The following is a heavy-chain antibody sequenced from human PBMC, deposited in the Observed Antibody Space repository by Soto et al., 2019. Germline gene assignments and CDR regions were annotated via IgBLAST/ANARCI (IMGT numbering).Heavy chain of an antibody. CDR3: AHTLYDILTCYYKGTDAFDI. Sequence: QITLKESGPTLVKPTQTLTLTCTFSGFSLSTSGVGVGWIRQPPGKALELLALIYWDDDKRYSPSLKSRLTITKDTSKNQAVLTMTNMDPVDTATYYCAHTLYDILTCYYKGTDAFDIWGQGTMVTVSS. V-gene: IGHV2-5*02. CDR1: GFSLSTSGVG. CDR2: IYWDDDK. D-gene: IGHD3-9*01. J-gene: IGHJ3*02.